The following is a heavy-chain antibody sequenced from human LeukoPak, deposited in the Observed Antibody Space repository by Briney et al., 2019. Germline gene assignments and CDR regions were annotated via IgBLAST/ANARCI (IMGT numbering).Heavy chain of an antibody. V-gene: IGHV3-48*02. CDR1: GFTFSSYW. CDR3: ARDRALYYYDSSAPDY. J-gene: IGHJ4*02. Sequence: GGSLRLSCAASGFTFSSYWMNWVRQAPGKGLEWVSYISSSSSTIYYADSVKGRFTISRDNAKNSLYLQMNSLRDEDTAVYYCARDRALYYYDSSAPDYWGQGTLVTVSS. CDR2: ISSSSSTI. D-gene: IGHD3-22*01.